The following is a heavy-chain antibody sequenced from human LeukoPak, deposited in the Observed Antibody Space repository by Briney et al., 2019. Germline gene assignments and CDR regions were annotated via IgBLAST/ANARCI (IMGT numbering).Heavy chain of an antibody. CDR3: ARATGSPTHWFDP. Sequence: PSETLSLTCTVSGGSVSSYYWSWMLQPAGKGLEWLGRINTSGNTKYNPSLKSRVTMSLDMSKNQVSLRLSSVTAADTAVYYCARATGSPTHWFDPWGQGTLVTVSS. V-gene: IGHV4-4*07. CDR1: GGSVSSYY. CDR2: INTSGNT. J-gene: IGHJ5*02. D-gene: IGHD1-14*01.